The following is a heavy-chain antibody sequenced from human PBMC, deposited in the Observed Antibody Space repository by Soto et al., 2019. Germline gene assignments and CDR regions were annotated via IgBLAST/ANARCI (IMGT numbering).Heavy chain of an antibody. CDR2: IDPSDSYT. Sequence: PGESLKISCKGSGYSFTSYWISWVRQMPWKGLEWMGRIDPSDSYTNYSPSFQGHVTISADKSISTAHLQWSSLKASDTAMYYCARLNLEDSSGSITPDDWGQGTLVTVSS. CDR3: ARLNLEDSSGSITPDD. J-gene: IGHJ4*02. D-gene: IGHD3-22*01. CDR1: GYSFTSYW. V-gene: IGHV5-10-1*01.